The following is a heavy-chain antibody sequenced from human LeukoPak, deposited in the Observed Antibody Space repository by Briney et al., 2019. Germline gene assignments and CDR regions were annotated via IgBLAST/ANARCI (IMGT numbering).Heavy chain of an antibody. J-gene: IGHJ4*02. CDR3: ARVFDYAYFDY. CDR2: MNPSAGRP. Sequence: ASVKVSCKASEDTFTNYYIHWVRHAPGQGLEWMGIMNPSAGRPTYAQRFQGRVTMTSNVSTRTVYMELNSLTSDDTAVYYCARVFDYAYFDYWGQGGLVTVSS. CDR1: EDTFTNYY. D-gene: IGHD3-16*01. V-gene: IGHV1-46*01.